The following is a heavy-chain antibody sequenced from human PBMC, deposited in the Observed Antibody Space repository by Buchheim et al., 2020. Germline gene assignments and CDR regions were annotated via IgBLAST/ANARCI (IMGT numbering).Heavy chain of an antibody. Sequence: QVQLVQSGAEVKKPGASVKVSCKASGYTFTGYYMHWVRQAPGQGLEWMGWINPNSGGTNYAQKFQGWVTMTRDTSISTAYMELSRLRSDDTAVYYCARAARYDFWSGPQTHYYYYGMDVWGQGTT. CDR1: GYTFTGYY. J-gene: IGHJ6*02. D-gene: IGHD3-3*01. V-gene: IGHV1-2*04. CDR2: INPNSGGT. CDR3: ARAARYDFWSGPQTHYYYYGMDV.